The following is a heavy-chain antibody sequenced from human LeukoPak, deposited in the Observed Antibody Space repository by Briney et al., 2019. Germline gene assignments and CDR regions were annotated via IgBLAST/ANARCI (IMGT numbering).Heavy chain of an antibody. D-gene: IGHD3-10*01. CDR2: ISSSGGST. J-gene: IGHJ5*02. CDR3: AKDYVLLWFGEP. V-gene: IGHV3-23*01. CDR1: GFTFSSYG. Sequence: PGGSLRLSCAASGFTFSSYGMSWVRQAPGKGLEWVSAISSSGGSTYYADSVKGRFTISRDNSKNTLYLQMNSLRAEDTAVYYCAKDYVLLWFGEPWGQGTLVTVSS.